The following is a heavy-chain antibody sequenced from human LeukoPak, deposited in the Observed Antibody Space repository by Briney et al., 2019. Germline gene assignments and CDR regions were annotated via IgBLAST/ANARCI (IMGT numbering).Heavy chain of an antibody. J-gene: IGHJ4*02. CDR3: ARDMTTIRSIDY. CDR1: GFTFSNTW. D-gene: IGHD4-11*01. CDR2: ISSDGSST. V-gene: IGHV3-74*01. Sequence: TGGSLRLSCAASGFTFSNTWMHWVRQAPGKGLVWVSRISSDGSSTNYADSVKGRFTISRDNAKNTLHLQMNSLRAEDTAVYYCARDMTTIRSIDYWGQGTLVTVSS.